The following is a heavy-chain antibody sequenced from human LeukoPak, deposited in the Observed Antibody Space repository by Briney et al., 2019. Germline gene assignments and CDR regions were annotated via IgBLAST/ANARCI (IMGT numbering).Heavy chain of an antibody. CDR1: GYSFASYW. CDR2: IYPGDSDT. V-gene: IGHV5-51*01. CDR3: ARPDSAVTVVTPDLAFDI. Sequence: GESLKISCKGSGYSFASYWIGWVRQMPGKGLEWMGIIYPGDSDTRYSPSFQGQVTISADKSISTAYLQWSSLKASDTAMYYCARPDSAVTVVTPDLAFDIWGQGTMVTVSS. D-gene: IGHD4-23*01. J-gene: IGHJ3*02.